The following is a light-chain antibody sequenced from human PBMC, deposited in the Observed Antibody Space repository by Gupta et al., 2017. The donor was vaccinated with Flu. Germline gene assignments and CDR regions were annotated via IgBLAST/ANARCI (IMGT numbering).Light chain of an antibody. CDR2: AAS. V-gene: IGKV1-8*01. CDR1: QGISSY. J-gene: IGKJ2*01. CDR3: QQEDSYSYT. Sequence: PSSFSASTGDRVTITCRASQGISSYLAWYQQKPGKAPKLLIYAASTLQSGVPSRFSGSGSGTDFTLTISCLQSEDFATYYCQQEDSYSYTFGQGTKLEIK.